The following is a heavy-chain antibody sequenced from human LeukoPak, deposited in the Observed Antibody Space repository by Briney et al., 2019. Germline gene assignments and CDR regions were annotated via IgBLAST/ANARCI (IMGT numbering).Heavy chain of an antibody. CDR2: IKEDGSEN. J-gene: IGHJ4*02. CDR3: ARQRYSDY. V-gene: IGHV3-7*01. Sequence: GGSLRLSCAASGFTFSRYWMTWVRQAPGKGLEWVANIKEDGSENSYVESVKGRFTISRDNAKNSLYLQLNSLRAEDTAVYFCARQRYSDYWGQGTLVTVSS. D-gene: IGHD1-1*01. CDR1: GFTFSRYW.